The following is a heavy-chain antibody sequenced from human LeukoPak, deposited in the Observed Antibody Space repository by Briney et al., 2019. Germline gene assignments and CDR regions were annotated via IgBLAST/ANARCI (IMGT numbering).Heavy chain of an antibody. CDR2: IKEDGSEN. J-gene: IGHJ4*02. CDR3: ARQRYSDY. V-gene: IGHV3-7*01. Sequence: GGSLRLSCAASGFTFSRYWMTWVRQAPGKGLEWVANIKEDGSENSYVESVKGRFTISRDNAKNSLYLQLNSLRAEDTAVYFCARQRYSDYWGQGTLVTVSS. D-gene: IGHD1-1*01. CDR1: GFTFSRYW.